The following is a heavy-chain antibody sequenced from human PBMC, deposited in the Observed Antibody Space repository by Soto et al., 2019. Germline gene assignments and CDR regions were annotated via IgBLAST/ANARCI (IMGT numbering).Heavy chain of an antibody. J-gene: IGHJ4*02. CDR2: ISGSGGST. D-gene: IGHD6-13*01. V-gene: IGHV3-23*01. CDR1: GFTFSNYA. Sequence: EVQLLESEGGLVQPEGSLRLSCAASGFTFSNYAVTWVRQAPGKGLEWVSTISGSGGSTYYADSVKGRFTISRDSSKNTLYLQMNSLRAEDTAVYYCAKDQGSSWYEIDYWGQGTLVTVSS. CDR3: AKDQGSSWYEIDY.